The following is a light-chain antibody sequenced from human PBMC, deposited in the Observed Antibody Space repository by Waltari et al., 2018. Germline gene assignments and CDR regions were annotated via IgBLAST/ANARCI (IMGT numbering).Light chain of an antibody. CDR3: QQYNTFKYT. CDR1: QRISYW. CDR2: KAS. Sequence: DIHMTQSPSTLSASVGDSVTITCRASQRISYWLAWYQQKPGKAPKLLIYKASTLESGVPSRFSGSGFGTEFTLTISSLEPDDFATYYCQQYNTFKYTFGQGTKLEI. V-gene: IGKV1-5*03. J-gene: IGKJ2*01.